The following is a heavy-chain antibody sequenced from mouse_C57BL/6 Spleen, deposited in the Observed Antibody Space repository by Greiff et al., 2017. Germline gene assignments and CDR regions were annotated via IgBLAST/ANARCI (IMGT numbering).Heavy chain of an antibody. CDR2: ISSGSSTI. J-gene: IGHJ3*01. D-gene: IGHD1-1*01. CDR1: GFTFSDYG. CDR3: ARPHYGSSPAWFAY. V-gene: IGHV5-17*01. Sequence: EVMLVESGGGLVKPGGSLKLSCAASGFTFSDYGMHWVRQAPEKGLEWVAYISSGSSTIYYADTVKGRFTISRDNAKNTLFLQMTSLRSEDTAMYYCARPHYGSSPAWFAYWGQGTLVTVSA.